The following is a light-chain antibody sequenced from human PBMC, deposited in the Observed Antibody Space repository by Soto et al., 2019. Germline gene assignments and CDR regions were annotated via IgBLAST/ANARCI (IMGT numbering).Light chain of an antibody. CDR1: SSNIGNNY. CDR2: EDN. J-gene: IGLJ1*01. Sequence: QSVLTQPPSVSAAPGQKVTISCSGSSSNIGNNYVSWYQQLPGTAPKLLIYEDNKRPSGIPDRFSGSKSGTSATLGITGLQTGDEADYYCGAWDSSLSEVVFGSGNKVTVL. V-gene: IGLV1-51*02. CDR3: GAWDSSLSEVV.